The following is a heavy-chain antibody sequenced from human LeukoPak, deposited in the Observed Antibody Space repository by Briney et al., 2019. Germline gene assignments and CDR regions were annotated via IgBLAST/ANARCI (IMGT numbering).Heavy chain of an antibody. CDR2: ISGSGSST. D-gene: IGHD5-18*01. CDR1: GFSFSNYA. V-gene: IGHV3-23*01. J-gene: IGHJ4*02. Sequence: GGSLRLSCAASGFSFSNYAMSWVRQAPGKGLEWVSGISGSGSSTYYADSVKGRFTISRNNSKNTLYPQMNSLRAEDTAIYYCAKSVDTTMVWNYWGQGTLVTASS. CDR3: AKSVDTTMVWNY.